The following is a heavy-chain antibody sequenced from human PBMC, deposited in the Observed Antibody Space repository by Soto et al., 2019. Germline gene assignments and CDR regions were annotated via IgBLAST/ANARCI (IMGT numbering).Heavy chain of an antibody. V-gene: IGHV4-38-2*02. J-gene: IGHJ4*02. Sequence: SETLSLTCTVSLSPIHSRYYWGWIRQTPGKGLEWVASIYHSGSTHYNPSLKSRATISVDTSNNQFSLRLSSVTAADTAIYYCARHTSGRNFDDCGQGTQVTVSS. D-gene: IGHD6-19*01. CDR3: ARHTSGRNFDD. CDR1: LSPIHSRYY. CDR2: IYHSGST.